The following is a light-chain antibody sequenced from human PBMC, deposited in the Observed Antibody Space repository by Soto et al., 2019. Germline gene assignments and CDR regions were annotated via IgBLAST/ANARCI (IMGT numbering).Light chain of an antibody. CDR3: SSYAGSISYV. CDR1: SSDVGGYNY. Sequence: QSVLTQPPSASGSPGQSVTISCTGTSSDVGGYNYVSWYQQHPGKAPKLIIYEVSKRPSGVPDRFSGSKSGNTASLTVSGLQVEDEAEYYCSSYAGSISYVFGTGTRVTVL. V-gene: IGLV2-8*01. J-gene: IGLJ1*01. CDR2: EVS.